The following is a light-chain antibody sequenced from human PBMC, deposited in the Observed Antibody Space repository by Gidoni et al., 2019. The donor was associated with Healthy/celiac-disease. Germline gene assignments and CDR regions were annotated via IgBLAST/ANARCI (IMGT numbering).Light chain of an antibody. CDR1: QSISSY. CDR2: AAS. V-gene: IGKV1-39*01. Sequence: DIHMTQSPSSLSASIGDRVTITFRASQSISSYLNWYQQKPGKAPKLLIYAASSLQSGVPSRFSGSGSGTDFTLTISSLQPEDFATYYCQQSYSTLGYTFGQGTKLEIK. J-gene: IGKJ2*01. CDR3: QQSYSTLGYT.